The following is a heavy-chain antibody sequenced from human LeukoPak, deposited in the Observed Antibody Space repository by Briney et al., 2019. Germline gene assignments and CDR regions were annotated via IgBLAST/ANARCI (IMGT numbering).Heavy chain of an antibody. CDR1: GGSFSGYY. Sequence: SETLSFTCAVYGGSFSGYYWSWIRQPPGKGLERIGEINHSGSTNYNPSLKSRVTISVDTSKNQFSLKLSSVTAADTAVYYCARRHITMIVVVIRNWFDPWGQGTLVTVSS. J-gene: IGHJ5*02. CDR3: ARRHITMIVVVIRNWFDP. D-gene: IGHD3-22*01. CDR2: INHSGST. V-gene: IGHV4-34*01.